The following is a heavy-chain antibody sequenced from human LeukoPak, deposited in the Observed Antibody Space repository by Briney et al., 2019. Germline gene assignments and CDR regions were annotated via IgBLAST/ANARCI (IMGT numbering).Heavy chain of an antibody. CDR3: ARTNLDCKNGVCYDY. D-gene: IGHD2-8*01. Sequence: ASVKVSCKASDYTFTNYGVSWVRRAPGQGLEWMGWISAYNGKTYYAQKFQGRVTVTTGTSTSTAYMDLRSLRSDDTAVYYCARTNLDCKNGVCYDYWGQGTPVTVSS. CDR1: DYTFTNYG. CDR2: ISAYNGKT. V-gene: IGHV1-18*01. J-gene: IGHJ4*02.